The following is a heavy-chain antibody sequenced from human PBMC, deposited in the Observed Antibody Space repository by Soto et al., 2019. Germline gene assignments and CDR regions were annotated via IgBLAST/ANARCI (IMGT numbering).Heavy chain of an antibody. J-gene: IGHJ5*02. CDR2: IYYSGST. V-gene: IGHV4-59*01. CDR3: ARDFGYLELRGWFDP. D-gene: IGHD1-7*01. CDR1: GASISSYY. Sequence: PSETLSLTCTVSGASISSYYWSWIRQPPGKGLEWIGYIYYSGSTNYNPSLKSRVTISVDTSKNQFSLKVSSVTATDTAVYYCARDFGYLELRGWFDPWGQGTLVTVSS.